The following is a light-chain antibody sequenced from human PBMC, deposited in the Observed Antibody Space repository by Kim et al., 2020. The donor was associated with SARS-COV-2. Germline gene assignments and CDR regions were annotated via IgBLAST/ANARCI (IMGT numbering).Light chain of an antibody. CDR2: SNN. J-gene: IGLJ3*02. CDR1: NSNIGTNI. CDR3: AAWDDSVNASAV. Sequence: ELTQPPSASGTPGQRVTISCSGSNSNIGTNIVNWYKQLPGTAPKLLIYSNNQRPSGVPDRFSASKSGTSASLAISGLQSEDEADYYCAAWDDSVNASAVFGGGTQLTVL. V-gene: IGLV1-44*01.